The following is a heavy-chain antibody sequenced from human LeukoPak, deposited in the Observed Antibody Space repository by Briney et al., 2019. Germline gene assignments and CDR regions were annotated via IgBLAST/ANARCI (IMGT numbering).Heavy chain of an antibody. V-gene: IGHV3-48*01. Sequence: LGGSLRLSCAASEFTFSTYSMNWVRQAPGKGLEWVSYISSSSTTMSYTDSMKGRFTISRDNAKNSLYLQMNSLRAEDTAVYYCARGKTGMDYWGQGTLVTVSS. CDR1: EFTFSTYS. D-gene: IGHD1-1*01. CDR3: ARGKTGMDY. CDR2: ISSSSTTM. J-gene: IGHJ4*02.